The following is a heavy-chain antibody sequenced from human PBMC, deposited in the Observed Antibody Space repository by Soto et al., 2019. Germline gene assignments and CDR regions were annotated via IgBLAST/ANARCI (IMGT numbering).Heavy chain of an antibody. Sequence: GGSLRLSCAASGFTFSDYYMSWIRQAPGKGLEWVSYISSSSSYTNYADSVKGRFTISRVNAKNSLYLQMNSLRVEDTAVYYCAGQGGMAAAGTLSGAFDIWGQGTMVTVSS. D-gene: IGHD6-13*01. CDR1: GFTFSDYY. J-gene: IGHJ3*02. V-gene: IGHV3-11*06. CDR2: ISSSSSYT. CDR3: AGQGGMAAAGTLSGAFDI.